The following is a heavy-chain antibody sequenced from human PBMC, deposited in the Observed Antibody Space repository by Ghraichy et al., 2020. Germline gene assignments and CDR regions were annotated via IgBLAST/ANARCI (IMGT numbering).Heavy chain of an antibody. V-gene: IGHV4-59*08. D-gene: IGHD6-13*01. J-gene: IGHJ1*01. Sequence: SETLSLTCSVSGGSISPYYWSWIRQPPRRGLEWIGYIYYSGSTTYNPSLKSRLTISVDTSKNQFSLRLSSVTAADTAVYYCARHGYSSSWYYFQHWGQGTLVTVSS. CDR2: IYYSGST. CDR1: GGSISPYY. CDR3: ARHGYSSSWYYFQH.